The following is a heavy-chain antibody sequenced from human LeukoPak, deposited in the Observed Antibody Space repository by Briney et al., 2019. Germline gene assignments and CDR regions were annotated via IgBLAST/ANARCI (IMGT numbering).Heavy chain of an antibody. V-gene: IGHV4-39*07. Sequence: SETLSLTCTVSGGSISSSSYYWGWIRQPPGKGLEWIGSIYYSGSTYYNPSLKSRVTISVDTSKNQFSLKLSSVTAADTAVYYCARGGRDGYDWGKFDPWGQGTLVTVSS. J-gene: IGHJ5*02. CDR3: ARGGRDGYDWGKFDP. CDR1: GGSISSSSYY. D-gene: IGHD3-16*01. CDR2: IYYSGST.